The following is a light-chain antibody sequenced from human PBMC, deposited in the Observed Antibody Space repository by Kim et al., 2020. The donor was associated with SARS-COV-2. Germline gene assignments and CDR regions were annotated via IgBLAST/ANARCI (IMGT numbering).Light chain of an antibody. V-gene: IGLV2-14*03. CDR2: DVS. Sequence: GQSITISCTGTSSDVGGYNYVSWYQQHPGKAPKLMIYDVSNRPSGVSNRFSGSKSGNPASLTISVLQAEDEADYYCSSYTSSSTLVFGGGTQLTVL. CDR1: SSDVGGYNY. J-gene: IGLJ2*01. CDR3: SSYTSSSTLV.